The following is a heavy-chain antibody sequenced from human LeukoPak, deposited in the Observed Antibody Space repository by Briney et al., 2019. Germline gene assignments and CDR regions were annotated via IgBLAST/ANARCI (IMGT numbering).Heavy chain of an antibody. J-gene: IGHJ2*01. CDR1: GGSISSYY. CDR2: IYTSGST. Sequence: PAASLSLPCAVSGGSISSYYWSWIRQPAGKGLEWIGRIYTSGSTNYNPTLTSRVTISVDKSKNRFSLTLSSVTAADTAVYYCARGGSQYFDLWGRGTLVTVSS. CDR3: ARGGSQYFDL. V-gene: IGHV4-4*07. D-gene: IGHD3-10*01.